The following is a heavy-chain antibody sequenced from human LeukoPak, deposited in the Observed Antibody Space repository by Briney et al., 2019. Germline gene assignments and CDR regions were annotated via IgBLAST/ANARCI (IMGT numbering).Heavy chain of an antibody. CDR1: GFTFSSHG. V-gene: IGHV3-33*01. CDR2: IWYDGSNK. D-gene: IGHD3-22*01. Sequence: GGSLKLSCAASGFTFSSHGMHWVRQAPGKGLEWVAVIWYDGSNKYYADSVKGRFTISRDNSKNTLYLQMNSLRAEDTAVYYCARDPNYYDSTREGYYYYGMDVWGQGTTVTVSS. J-gene: IGHJ6*02. CDR3: ARDPNYYDSTREGYYYYGMDV.